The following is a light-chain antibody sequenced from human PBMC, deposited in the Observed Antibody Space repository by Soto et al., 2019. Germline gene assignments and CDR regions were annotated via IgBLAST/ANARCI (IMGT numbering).Light chain of an antibody. V-gene: IGLV2-8*01. CDR2: EVS. CDR3: SSYAGSNNLGV. Sequence: QSALTQPPSASGSRGQSVTISCTGTSSDVGGYNYVSWYQQHPGKAPKLMIYEVSKRPSGVPDRFSGSKSGNTASLTASGLQPEDEADYYCSSYAGSNNLGVFGGGTKLTVL. CDR1: SSDVGGYNY. J-gene: IGLJ3*02.